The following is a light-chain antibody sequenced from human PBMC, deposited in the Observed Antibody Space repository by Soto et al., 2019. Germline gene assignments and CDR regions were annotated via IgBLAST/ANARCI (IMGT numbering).Light chain of an antibody. V-gene: IGKV1-33*01. CDR1: QGITNY. Sequence: DIQVTQSPSSLSASVGDRVTITCQASQGITNYLNWYQQKPGKAPKLLIYGASNLETGVPSRFRGSGSGTDVTFTISSLQAEVIATYFCQQYDSVFTGGQGTLVEIK. CDR2: GAS. CDR3: QQYDSVFT. J-gene: IGKJ5*01.